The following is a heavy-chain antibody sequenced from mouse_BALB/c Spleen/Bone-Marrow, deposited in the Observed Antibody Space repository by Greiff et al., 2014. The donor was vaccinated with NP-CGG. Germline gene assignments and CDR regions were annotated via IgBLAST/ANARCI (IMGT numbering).Heavy chain of an antibody. Sequence: EVKLMESGAELVKPGASVKLSCTASGFNIKDTYMHWVKQRPEQGLEWIGGIDPANGNTKYVPTFQGKATITADTSSNTAYLQLSSLTSEDTAVDYCASSGNYEGGAMDYWGQGISVTVS. J-gene: IGHJ4*01. D-gene: IGHD2-1*01. CDR2: IDPANGNT. V-gene: IGHV14-3*02. CDR1: GFNIKDTY. CDR3: ASSGNYEGGAMDY.